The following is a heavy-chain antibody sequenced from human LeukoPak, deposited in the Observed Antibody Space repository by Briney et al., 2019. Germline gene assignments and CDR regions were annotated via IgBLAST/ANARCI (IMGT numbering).Heavy chain of an antibody. D-gene: IGHD2-2*01. Sequence: QPGGSLRLSCAASGFTFSSYAMSWVRQAPGKGLEWVSAISGSGGSTYYADSVKGRFTISRDNSKNTLYLQMNSLRAEDTAVYYCAKGVRSVPAAMIDYWGQGTLVTVSS. CDR2: ISGSGGST. CDR1: GFTFSSYA. V-gene: IGHV3-23*01. CDR3: AKGVRSVPAAMIDY. J-gene: IGHJ4*02.